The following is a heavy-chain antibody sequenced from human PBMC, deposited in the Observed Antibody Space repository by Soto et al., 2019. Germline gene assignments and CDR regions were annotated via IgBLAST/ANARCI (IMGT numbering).Heavy chain of an antibody. D-gene: IGHD5-12*01. CDR1: GFTFSSYA. J-gene: IGHJ4*02. V-gene: IGHV3-23*01. CDR3: ARTRGYSDYDLDY. Sequence: GGSLRLSCAAPGFTFSSYAMTWVRQVPGKGLEXVSXXSXXGXXXXXAXXVKGRFTISRDSSENTLSLQMNSLRVDDTAVYYCARTRGYSDYDLDYWGQGTLVTASS. CDR2: XSXXGXXX.